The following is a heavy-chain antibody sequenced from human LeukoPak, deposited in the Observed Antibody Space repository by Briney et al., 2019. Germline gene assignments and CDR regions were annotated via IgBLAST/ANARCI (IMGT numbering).Heavy chain of an antibody. J-gene: IGHJ4*02. V-gene: IGHV4-30-4*08. Sequence: SETLSLTCAVYGGSFSGYYWSWIRQPPGKGLEWIGYIYYSGSTYYNPSLKSRVTISVDTSKNQFSLKLSSVTAADTAVYYCARHGYCSSTSCYPDYWGQGTLVTVSS. CDR2: IYYSGST. D-gene: IGHD2-2*01. CDR1: GGSFSGYY. CDR3: ARHGYCSSTSCYPDY.